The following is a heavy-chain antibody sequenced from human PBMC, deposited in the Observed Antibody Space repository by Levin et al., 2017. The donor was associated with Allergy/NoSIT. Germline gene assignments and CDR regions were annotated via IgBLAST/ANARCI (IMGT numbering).Heavy chain of an antibody. CDR2: IHWNSGFI. V-gene: IGHV3-9*01. CDR1: GFSFDIYA. Sequence: QTGGSLRLSCAASGFSFDIYAMHWVRQAPGKGLEWVSGIHWNSGFIVYADSVKGRFTISRDNAKNSLYLQMNSLRAGDTALYYCAKAIHTYGMFYGLDVWGQGTTVTVSS. D-gene: IGHD5-18*01. CDR3: AKAIHTYGMFYGLDV. J-gene: IGHJ6*02.